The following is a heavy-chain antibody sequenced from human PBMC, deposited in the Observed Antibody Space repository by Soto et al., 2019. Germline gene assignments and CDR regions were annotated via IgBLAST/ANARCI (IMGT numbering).Heavy chain of an antibody. Sequence: QVQLVQSGAEVKKPGSSVKVSCKASGGSFTREAINWVRQPPGQGPEWMGGILPFFGTADYAQKFQGRVTITADVSTTTAYMELSSLTFEETAVYYCARGQEWGGHSDAFDVWGQGTMVTVSS. V-gene: IGHV1-69*12. CDR3: ARGQEWGGHSDAFDV. J-gene: IGHJ3*01. D-gene: IGHD2-15*01. CDR1: GGSFTREA. CDR2: ILPFFGTA.